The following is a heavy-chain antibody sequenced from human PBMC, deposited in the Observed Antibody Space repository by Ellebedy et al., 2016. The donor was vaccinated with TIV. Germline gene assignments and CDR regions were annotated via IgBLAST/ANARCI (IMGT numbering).Heavy chain of an antibody. CDR1: GFTFRNYA. J-gene: IGHJ2*01. Sequence: GESLKISCAASGFTFRNYAMHWVRQAPGKGLEWVAVIWQDGSEEYYADSVKGRFTISRDDPKSTLYLQMNSLRAEDTAVYYCARPTTVVTYWYFDLWGRGTLVTVSS. CDR3: ARPTTVVTYWYFDL. CDR2: IWQDGSEE. D-gene: IGHD4-23*01. V-gene: IGHV3-33*01.